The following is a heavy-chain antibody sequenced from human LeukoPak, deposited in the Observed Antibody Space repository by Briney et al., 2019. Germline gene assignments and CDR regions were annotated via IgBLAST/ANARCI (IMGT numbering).Heavy chain of an antibody. Sequence: SETLSLTCTVSGGSISSGDYYWSWIRQPPGKGLEWIGYIYYSGSTYYNPSLKSRVTISVDTSKNQFPLKLSSVTAADTAVYYCARASGVVVAASFDYWGQGTLVTVSS. CDR3: ARASGVVVAASFDY. CDR2: IYYSGST. J-gene: IGHJ4*02. CDR1: GGSISSGDYY. D-gene: IGHD2-15*01. V-gene: IGHV4-30-4*01.